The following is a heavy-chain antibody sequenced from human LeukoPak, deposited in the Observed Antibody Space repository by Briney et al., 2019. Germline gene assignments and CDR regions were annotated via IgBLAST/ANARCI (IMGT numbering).Heavy chain of an antibody. CDR3: ARAHRHSGYYPYFDY. CDR2: IIPIFGTA. CDR1: GGTFISYA. D-gene: IGHD3-22*01. Sequence: ASVKVSCKASGGTFISYAISWVRQAPGQGLEWMGGIIPIFGTANYAHKFQGRVTITSDESTSTDYMELSSLRSEDTAVYYCARAHRHSGYYPYFDYWGQGTLVTVSS. J-gene: IGHJ4*02. V-gene: IGHV1-69*13.